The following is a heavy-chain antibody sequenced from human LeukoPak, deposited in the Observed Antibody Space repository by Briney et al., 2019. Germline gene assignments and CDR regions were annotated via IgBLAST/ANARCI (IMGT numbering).Heavy chain of an antibody. CDR3: AKDGDYYAY. J-gene: IGHJ4*02. V-gene: IGHV3-74*01. Sequence: LSGGSLRLSCAASGFSFNSYWMHWVRQVPGKGLVWVSRISSDGSTTSYADSVKGRFTISRDNAKNTLYLQMNSLRAEDTAVYYCAKDGDYYAYWGQGTLVTVSS. CDR1: GFSFNSYW. D-gene: IGHD3-10*01. CDR2: ISSDGSTT.